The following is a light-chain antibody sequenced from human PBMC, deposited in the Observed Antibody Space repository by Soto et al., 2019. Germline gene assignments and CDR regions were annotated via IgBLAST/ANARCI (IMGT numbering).Light chain of an antibody. Sequence: QSALTQPASVSGSPGQSIIISCTGTSSDVGGYNFVSWYQQHPGKAPKLMIYDVSNRPSGVSNRFSGSKSGNTASLTISGLQAEDEADYYCSSYTSITTWVFGGGTKLTVL. CDR2: DVS. V-gene: IGLV2-14*01. CDR1: SSDVGGYNF. J-gene: IGLJ3*02. CDR3: SSYTSITTWV.